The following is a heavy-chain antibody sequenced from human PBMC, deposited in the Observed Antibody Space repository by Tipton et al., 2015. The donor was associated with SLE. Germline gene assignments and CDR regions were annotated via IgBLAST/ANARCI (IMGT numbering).Heavy chain of an antibody. V-gene: IGHV4-39*07. J-gene: IGHJ6*03. CDR3: ARERSSTSLYYMDV. Sequence: LRLSFTVSGGSISSSSYYWGWIRQPPGKGLEWIGSIYYSGSTYYNPSLKSRVTISVDTSKNQFSLKLSSVTAADTAVYYCARERSSTSLYYMDVWGKGTTVTVSS. CDR2: IYYSGST. D-gene: IGHD2-2*01. CDR1: GGSISSSSYY.